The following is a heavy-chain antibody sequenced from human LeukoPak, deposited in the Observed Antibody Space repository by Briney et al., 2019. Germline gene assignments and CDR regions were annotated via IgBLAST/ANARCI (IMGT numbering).Heavy chain of an antibody. CDR1: GYTFTGYY. Sequence: ASVKVSCKASGYTFTGYYMHWVRQAPGQGLEWMGWINPNSGGTNYAQKFQGRVTMTRDTSISTAYMELSRLRSDDTAVYYCARETGCSGGSCYDYFDYWGQGTLVTVS. V-gene: IGHV1-2*02. J-gene: IGHJ4*02. CDR3: ARETGCSGGSCYDYFDY. D-gene: IGHD2-15*01. CDR2: INPNSGGT.